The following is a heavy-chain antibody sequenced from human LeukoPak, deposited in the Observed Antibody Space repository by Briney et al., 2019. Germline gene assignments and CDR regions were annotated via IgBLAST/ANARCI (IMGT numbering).Heavy chain of an antibody. CDR3: ARGKLTYYYDSSGYYSY. CDR2: INHSGST. D-gene: IGHD3-22*01. J-gene: IGHJ4*02. V-gene: IGHV4-39*07. Sequence: SETLSLTCTVSGDSISSSSSYWGWIRQPPGKGLEWIGEINHSGSTNYNPSLKSRVTISVDTSKNQFSLKLSSVTAADTAVYYCARGKLTYYYDSSGYYSYWGQGTLVTVSS. CDR1: GDSISSSSSY.